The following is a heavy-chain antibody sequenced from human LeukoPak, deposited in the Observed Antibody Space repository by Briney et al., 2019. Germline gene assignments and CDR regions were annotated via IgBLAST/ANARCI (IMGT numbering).Heavy chain of an antibody. Sequence: PGGSLRLSCAASGFTFSDYYMSWIRQAPGKGLEWVSYISSSGSTIYYADSVKGRFTISRDNAKNSLYLQMNSLRAEDTAVYYCARLMPRGMVRGKYYYYYMDVWGKGTTVTISS. CDR2: ISSSGSTI. D-gene: IGHD3-10*01. J-gene: IGHJ6*03. V-gene: IGHV3-11*01. CDR1: GFTFSDYY. CDR3: ARLMPRGMVRGKYYYYYMDV.